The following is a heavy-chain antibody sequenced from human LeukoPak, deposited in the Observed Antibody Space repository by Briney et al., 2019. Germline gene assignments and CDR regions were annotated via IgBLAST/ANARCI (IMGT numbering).Heavy chain of an antibody. CDR2: IYHSGNT. Sequence: PSETLSLTCTVSGGSISSSSYYWGWIRQPPGKGLEWIGSIYHSGNTYYNPSLKSRVTTSVDTPKNQFSLKVNSVTAADTALYYCAREWGYCRGGSCSYYFDYWGQGTLVTVSS. CDR3: AREWGYCRGGSCSYYFDY. CDR1: GGSISSSSYY. V-gene: IGHV4-39*07. J-gene: IGHJ4*02. D-gene: IGHD2-15*01.